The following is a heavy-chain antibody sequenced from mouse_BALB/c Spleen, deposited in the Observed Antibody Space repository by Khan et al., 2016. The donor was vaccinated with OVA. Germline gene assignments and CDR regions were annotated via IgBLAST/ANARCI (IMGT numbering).Heavy chain of an antibody. CDR1: GYTFTTYW. J-gene: IGHJ3*01. CDR2: INPSTGYT. V-gene: IGHV1-7*01. D-gene: IGHD2-10*02. Sequence: QVQLQQSGAELAKPGASVKMSCTASGYTFTTYWIHWIKQRPGQGLEWIGYINPSTGYTEYNKNFKGKATLTAADSSSTAYMQLNSLTSADSAFYYCARRGLYGLFAYWGQGTLVTVAA. CDR3: ARRGLYGLFAY.